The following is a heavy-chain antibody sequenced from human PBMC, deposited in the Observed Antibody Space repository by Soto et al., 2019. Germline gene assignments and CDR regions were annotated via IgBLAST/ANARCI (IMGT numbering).Heavy chain of an antibody. D-gene: IGHD6-19*01. CDR2: ISDSGGFT. J-gene: IGHJ4*02. V-gene: IGHV3-23*01. CDR3: AKHLPSGCRDF. CDR1: GFTFSSYA. Sequence: GGSLRLSCAISGFTFSSYAMSWVRQAPGKGLEWVSIISDSGGFTNYADSVKGRFTMSRDNSRNTLYLQMNGLRAEDTAVYYWAKHLPSGCRDFWGRGPLVTVSS.